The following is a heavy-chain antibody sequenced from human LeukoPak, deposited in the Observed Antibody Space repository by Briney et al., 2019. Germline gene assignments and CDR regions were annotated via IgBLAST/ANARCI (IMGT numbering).Heavy chain of an antibody. D-gene: IGHD6-19*01. V-gene: IGHV1-2*02. CDR1: GYTFTGYY. Sequence: GASVKVSCKASGYTFTGYYMHWVRQAPGQGLEWMGWINPNSGGTNYAQKFQGRVTMTRDTSISTAYMELSRLRSDDTAVYYCARDEGAYSSGWYNYWGQGTLVTVSS. J-gene: IGHJ4*02. CDR3: ARDEGAYSSGWYNY. CDR2: INPNSGGT.